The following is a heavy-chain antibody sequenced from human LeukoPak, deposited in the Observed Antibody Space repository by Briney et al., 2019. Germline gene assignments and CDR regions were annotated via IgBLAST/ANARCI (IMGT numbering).Heavy chain of an antibody. CDR3: ARDLSTATTSNWFDP. D-gene: IGHD4-11*01. Sequence: ASVKVSCKASGYTFTGYYMHWVRQAPGQGLEWMGWINPNSGGTNYAQKFQGRVTMTRDTSISTAYMELSRLRSDDTAVYYCARDLSTATTSNWFDPWGQGTLVTVSS. CDR2: INPNSGGT. V-gene: IGHV1-2*02. J-gene: IGHJ5*02. CDR1: GYTFTGYY.